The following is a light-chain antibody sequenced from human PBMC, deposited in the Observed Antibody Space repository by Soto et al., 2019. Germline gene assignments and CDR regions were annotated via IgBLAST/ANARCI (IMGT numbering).Light chain of an antibody. CDR2: DTS. V-gene: IGLV7-46*01. CDR1: TGAVTNGHY. CDR3: LLSYRGARV. J-gene: IGLJ1*01. Sequence: QAVVTQEPSLTVSPGGTVTLTCGSSTGAVTNGHYPYWFQQKPGQAPRTLIYDTSKKHSWTPARFSGSLLGGKAAVTLSGAQPEDEAEYFCLLSYRGARVFGTGTQLTVL.